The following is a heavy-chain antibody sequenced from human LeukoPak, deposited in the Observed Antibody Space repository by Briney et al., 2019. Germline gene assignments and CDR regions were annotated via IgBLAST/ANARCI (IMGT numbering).Heavy chain of an antibody. J-gene: IGHJ3*02. Sequence: PGGSLRLSCAASGFTVSSNYMSCVRQAPGKGLECASVIFRGGSTYYADSVKGRLTICRDNSKNTLYHQMNSLRAEDTAVYYCGGGPEDLWDAFDIWGQGTMVTVSS. CDR2: IFRGGST. V-gene: IGHV3-66*02. CDR1: GFTVSSNY. CDR3: GGGPEDLWDAFDI. D-gene: IGHD3-10*01.